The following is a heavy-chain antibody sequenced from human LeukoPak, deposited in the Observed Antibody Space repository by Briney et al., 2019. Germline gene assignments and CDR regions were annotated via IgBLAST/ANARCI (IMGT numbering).Heavy chain of an antibody. Sequence: SETLSLTRTDSGYSISSGYYWGWIRQPPGKGLEWIGSIYYSGSTYYNPSLKSRVTISVDTSKNQFSLKLSSVTAADTAVYYCARNFREISSGYYYPLDYWGQGTLVTVSS. CDR3: ARNFREISSGYYYPLDY. CDR2: IYYSGST. V-gene: IGHV4-38-2*02. D-gene: IGHD3-22*01. J-gene: IGHJ4*02. CDR1: GYSISSGYY.